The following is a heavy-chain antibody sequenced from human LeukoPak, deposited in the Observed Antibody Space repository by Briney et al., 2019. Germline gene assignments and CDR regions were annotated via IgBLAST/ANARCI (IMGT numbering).Heavy chain of an antibody. V-gene: IGHV4-59*01. CDR2: IYYSGST. D-gene: IGHD1-26*01. Sequence: PSETLSLTCTVSGGSISSYYWSWIRQPPGKGREWIGYIYYSGSTNYNPSLKSRVTISVDTSKNQFSLKLSSVTAADTAVYYCARADGYSGSYYAFDIWGQGTMVTVSS. CDR3: ARADGYSGSYYAFDI. CDR1: GGSISSYY. J-gene: IGHJ3*02.